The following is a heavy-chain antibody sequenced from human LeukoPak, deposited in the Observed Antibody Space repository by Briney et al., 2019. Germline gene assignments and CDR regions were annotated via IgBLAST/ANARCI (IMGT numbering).Heavy chain of an antibody. CDR1: GFTFSSYG. J-gene: IGHJ4*02. CDR3: AKDHFGDGSSGY. CDR2: ISYDGSNK. V-gene: IGHV3-30*18. Sequence: GGSLRLSCAASGFTFSSYGMHWVRQAPGKGLEWVAVISYDGSNKYYADSVKGRFTISRDNSKNMLYLQMNSLRAEDTAVYYCAKDHFGDGSSGYWGQGTLVTVSS. D-gene: IGHD6-6*01.